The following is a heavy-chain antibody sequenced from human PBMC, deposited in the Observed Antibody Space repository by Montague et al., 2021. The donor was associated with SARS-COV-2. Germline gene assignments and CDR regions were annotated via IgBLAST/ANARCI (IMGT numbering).Heavy chain of an antibody. CDR3: ARIQRWGEYYFDF. J-gene: IGHJ4*02. CDR1: GFSLSNTRMS. Sequence: PALVKPTQTLTLTCTFSGFSLSNTRMSVGWIRQPPGKALEWLALINWDDDEYYNPSLRTRLTISKGTSKNQVVLVMTNMDPMDTGTYYCARIQRWGEYYFDFWGQGALVVVSS. D-gene: IGHD3-10*01. V-gene: IGHV2-70*01. CDR2: INWDDDE.